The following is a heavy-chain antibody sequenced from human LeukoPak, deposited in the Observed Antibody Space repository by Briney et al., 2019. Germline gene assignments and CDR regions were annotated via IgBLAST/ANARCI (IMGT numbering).Heavy chain of an antibody. D-gene: IGHD6-19*01. CDR2: VSYAGSTT. CDR1: AFTFSNYG. V-gene: IGHV3-30*18. J-gene: IGHJ4*02. CDR3: AKEPIPMAGGYYFDY. Sequence: GGSLRLSCAASAFTFSNYGMHWVRQAPGKGLEWVAVVSYAGSTTYYADSVKGRFTISRDNSKNTLYLQMNSLRAEDTAVYYCAKEPIPMAGGYYFDYWGQGTLVTVSP.